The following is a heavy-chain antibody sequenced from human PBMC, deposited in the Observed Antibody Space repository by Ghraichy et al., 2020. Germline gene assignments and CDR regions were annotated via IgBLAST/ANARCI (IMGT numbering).Heavy chain of an antibody. CDR1: GFSLSTSGVS. D-gene: IGHD2-21*02. CDR2: IYWNDDK. CDR3: AHIPYAFRGDYVMSWYFDL. V-gene: IGHV2-5*01. Sequence: SGPTLVKPTQTLTLTCTFSGFSLSTSGVSVGWIRQPPGKALEWLALIYWNDDKRYSPSLKSRLTITKDTSKNQVVLTMTNMDPVDTATYYCAHIPYAFRGDYVMSWYFDLWGRGTLVTVSS. J-gene: IGHJ2*01.